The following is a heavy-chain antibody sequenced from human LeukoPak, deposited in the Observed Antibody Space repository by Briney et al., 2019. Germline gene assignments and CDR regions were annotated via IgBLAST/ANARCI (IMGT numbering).Heavy chain of an antibody. V-gene: IGHV3-30-3*01. CDR2: ISYDGSNK. CDR3: ARDLVGIVNNAFDI. Sequence: GGSLRLSCAASGFTFSSYAMHWVRQAPGKGLEWVAVISYDGSNKYYADSVKGRFTISRDNSKSTLYLQMNSLRAEDTAVYYCARDLVGIVNNAFDIWGQGTMVTVSS. CDR1: GFTFSSYA. J-gene: IGHJ3*02. D-gene: IGHD3-22*01.